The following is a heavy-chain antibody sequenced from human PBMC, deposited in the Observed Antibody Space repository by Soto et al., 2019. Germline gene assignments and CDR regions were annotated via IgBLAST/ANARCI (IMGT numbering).Heavy chain of an antibody. CDR1: GFTFSGGYW. CDR3: ASTRGY. D-gene: IGHD3-3*01. Sequence: VLVVESGGGLVQPGGSLRLSCAVSGFTFSGGYWMKWVRQAPGKGLEWVATIKEDGRETYYVDSVKGRFTISRDSAKNSLYLQRNSLRVEDMAVYYCASTRGYWGQGTLVTVSS. J-gene: IGHJ4*02. V-gene: IGHV3-7*03. CDR2: IKEDGRET.